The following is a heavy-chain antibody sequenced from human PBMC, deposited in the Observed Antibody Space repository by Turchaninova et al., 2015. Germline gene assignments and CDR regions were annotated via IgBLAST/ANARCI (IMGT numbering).Heavy chain of an antibody. V-gene: IGHV3-49*04. J-gene: IGHJ4*02. CDR3: TRNYDSGTSSTGGY. CDR2: ITSERYGGTT. Sequence: EVQLVESGGGLVQPGRSLRLSCTTSRFSFGDYTMNWVRQAPGKGLEWVGFITSERYGGTTEYAASVKSRFTISRDDSKSVAYLQMNSLKSEDTALYYCTRNYDSGTSSTGGYWGQGTQVTVSS. D-gene: IGHD3-10*01. CDR1: RFSFGDYT.